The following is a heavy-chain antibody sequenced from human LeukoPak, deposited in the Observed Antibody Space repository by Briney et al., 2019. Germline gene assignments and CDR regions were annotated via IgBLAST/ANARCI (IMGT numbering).Heavy chain of an antibody. CDR1: GFTFSSYG. CDR2: IWYDGSNK. V-gene: IGHV3-33*06. CDR3: AKDSWGLDYFDY. Sequence: GGSLRLSCAASGFTFSSYGMHWVRQAPGKGLEWVAVIWYDGSNKYYADSVKGRFTISRDNSKNTLYLQMNSLRAEDTVVYYCAKDSWGLDYFDYWGQGTLVTVSS. J-gene: IGHJ4*02. D-gene: IGHD2-15*01.